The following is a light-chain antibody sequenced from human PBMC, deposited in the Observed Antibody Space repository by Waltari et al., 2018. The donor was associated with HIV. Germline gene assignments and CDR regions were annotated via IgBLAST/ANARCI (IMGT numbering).Light chain of an antibody. CDR2: DAS. CDR1: HDIAIY. CDR3: QKLDNLPRT. V-gene: IGKV1-33*01. J-gene: IGKJ2*02. Sequence: DIQMTQSPSSLSASVGDRVTITCQASHDIAIYLNWYQQRPGKAPKLLIYDASNLESGVPSRFSGGGSGTDFTFTITNLQPEDSGTYYCQKLDNLPRTFGQGTKLEI.